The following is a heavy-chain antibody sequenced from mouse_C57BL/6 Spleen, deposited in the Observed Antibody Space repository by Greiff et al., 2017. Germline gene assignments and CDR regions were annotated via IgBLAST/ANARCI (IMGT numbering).Heavy chain of an antibody. CDR2: ISYDGSN. D-gene: IGHD1-1*01. CDR1: GYSITSGYY. CDR3: AREGSSYPYYFDY. V-gene: IGHV3-6*01. Sequence: VQLKESGPGLVKPSQSLSLTCSVTGYSITSGYYWNWLRQFPGNKLEWMGYISYDGSNNYNPSLKNRISITRDTSKNQFFLKLNSVTTEDTATYYCAREGSSYPYYFDYWGQGTTLTVSS. J-gene: IGHJ2*01.